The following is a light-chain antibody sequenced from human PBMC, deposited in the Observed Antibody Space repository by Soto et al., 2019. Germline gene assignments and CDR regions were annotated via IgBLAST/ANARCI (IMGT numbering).Light chain of an antibody. CDR1: QSISTY. J-gene: IGKJ4*01. CDR2: TAS. CDR3: QQSYSTPLT. Sequence: DIQMTQSPSSLSASVGDRVTITCRASQSISTYLNWYQQKPGKAPKLLLYTASSLKSGVPSRFSGSESGTAFTLTISSLQPEDFATYYCQQSYSTPLTFGGGTKVEIK. V-gene: IGKV1-39*01.